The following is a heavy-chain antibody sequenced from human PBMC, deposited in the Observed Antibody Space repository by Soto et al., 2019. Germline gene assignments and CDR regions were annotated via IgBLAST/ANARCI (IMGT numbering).Heavy chain of an antibody. D-gene: IGHD5-12*01. Sequence: SETLSLTCTVSGGSISSYYWSWIRQPPGKGLEWIGNIYYSGSTNYNPSLKSRVTISVDTSKIHFSLKLSSVTAADTAVYYCAAGGGLPRYYWGQGTPFTVSS. J-gene: IGHJ4*02. CDR2: IYYSGST. CDR1: GGSISSYY. CDR3: AAGGGLPRYY. V-gene: IGHV4-59*12.